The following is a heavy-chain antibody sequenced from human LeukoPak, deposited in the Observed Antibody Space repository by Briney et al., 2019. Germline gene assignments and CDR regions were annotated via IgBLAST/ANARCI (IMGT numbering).Heavy chain of an antibody. CDR3: AREVDSGSPGPGY. D-gene: IGHD5-12*01. V-gene: IGHV3-11*05. J-gene: IGHJ4*02. Sequence: GGSLRLSCAASGFTLSDFYMTWIRQAPGKGLEWVSYISPSSSYTNYADSVKGRFTISRDNAKNSLYLQMNSLRVEDTAVYYCAREVDSGSPGPGYWGQGTLVTVSS. CDR1: GFTLSDFY. CDR2: ISPSSSYT.